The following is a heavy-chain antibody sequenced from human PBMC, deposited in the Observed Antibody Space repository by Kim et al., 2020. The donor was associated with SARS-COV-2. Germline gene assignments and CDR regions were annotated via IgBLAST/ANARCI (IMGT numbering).Heavy chain of an antibody. D-gene: IGHD4-17*01. V-gene: IGHV4-39*01. CDR3: ARQYGDYERGNAFDI. Sequence: PSIKSRATISVDTSKNQCSLKLSSVTAADTAVYYCARQYGDYERGNAFDIWGQGTMVTVSS. J-gene: IGHJ3*02.